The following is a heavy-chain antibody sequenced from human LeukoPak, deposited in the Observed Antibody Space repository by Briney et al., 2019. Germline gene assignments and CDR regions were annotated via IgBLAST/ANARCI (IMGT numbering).Heavy chain of an antibody. CDR3: ARGTEGIAAAGTGWYFDL. CDR1: GFTFSAAW. CDR2: IKSNNDGGTT. Sequence: GGSLRLSCVASGFTFSAAWMSWLRQAPGKGLEWVGRIKSNNDGGTTDYAASVKGRFTISRDDSKNTLYLQMNSLRAGDTAVYYCARGTEGIAAAGTGWYFDLWGRGTLVTVSS. D-gene: IGHD6-13*01. V-gene: IGHV3-15*01. J-gene: IGHJ2*01.